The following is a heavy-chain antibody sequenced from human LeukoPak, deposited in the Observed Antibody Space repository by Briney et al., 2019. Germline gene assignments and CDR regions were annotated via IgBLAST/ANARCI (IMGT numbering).Heavy chain of an antibody. Sequence: ASVKVSCKASGYSFTSYGISWLRQAPGQGLEWMGWISAYNGNTDYAQKLQGRVTMTTDTSTSTAYMELRGLRSDDTAVYYCARTAASSYYYYMDVWGKGTTVTVSS. D-gene: IGHD6-13*01. CDR1: GYSFTSYG. CDR3: ARTAASSYYYYMDV. CDR2: ISAYNGNT. J-gene: IGHJ6*03. V-gene: IGHV1-18*01.